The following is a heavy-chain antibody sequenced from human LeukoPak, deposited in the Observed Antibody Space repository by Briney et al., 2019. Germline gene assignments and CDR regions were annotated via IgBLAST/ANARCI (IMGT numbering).Heavy chain of an antibody. CDR3: ATGYYDSSGYYPKH. CDR1: GYTLTELS. CDR2: FDPEDGET. Sequence: ASVKVSCKVSGYTLTELSMHWVRQAPGEGLEWMGGFDPEDGETIYAQKFQGRVTMTEDTSTDTAYMELSSLRSEDTAVYYCATGYYDSSGYYPKHWGQGTLVTVSS. D-gene: IGHD3-22*01. V-gene: IGHV1-24*01. J-gene: IGHJ1*01.